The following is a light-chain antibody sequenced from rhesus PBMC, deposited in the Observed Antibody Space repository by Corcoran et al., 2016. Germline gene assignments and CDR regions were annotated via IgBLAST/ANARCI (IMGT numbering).Light chain of an antibody. V-gene: IGLV3-44*01. CDR1: KIGSEA. CDR2: SDI. J-gene: IGLJ1*01. Sequence: SSDLTQPPSVSVSPGQTARITCGGHKIGSEAVHWYQQKPPQAPMLVIYSDIERPSGSPERFSGSKSGNTATLTISGVEAGDEADYYCQLWDFSGDRYIFGGGTRLTVL. CDR3: QLWDFSGDRYI.